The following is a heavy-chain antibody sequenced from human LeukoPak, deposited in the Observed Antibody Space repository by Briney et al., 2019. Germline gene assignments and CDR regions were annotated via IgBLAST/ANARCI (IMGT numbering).Heavy chain of an antibody. CDR1: GYSFTSYW. V-gene: IGHV5-51*01. CDR3: ARHWSSYGDYYYYYMDV. CDR2: IYPGDSDT. Sequence: GESLKISCKGSGYSFTSYWIGWVRQLPGKGLEWMGIIYPGDSDTRYSPSFQGQVTISADKSISTAYLQWSSLKASDTAMYYCARHWSSYGDYYYYYMDVWGKGTTVTVSS. J-gene: IGHJ6*03. D-gene: IGHD5-18*01.